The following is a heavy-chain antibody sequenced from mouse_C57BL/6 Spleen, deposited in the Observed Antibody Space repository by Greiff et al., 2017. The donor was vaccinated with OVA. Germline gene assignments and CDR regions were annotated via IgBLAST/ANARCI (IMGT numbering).Heavy chain of an antibody. CDR3: ARRDSNYVNYAMDY. CDR2: IYPRSGNT. Sequence: VQLQQSGAELARPGASVKLSCKASGYTFTSYGISWVKQRTGQGLEWIGGIYPRSGNTYYNEKFKGKATLTADKSSSTAYMELRSLTSEDSAVYFCARRDSNYVNYAMDYWGQGTSVTVSS. V-gene: IGHV1-81*01. D-gene: IGHD2-5*01. J-gene: IGHJ4*01. CDR1: GYTFTSYG.